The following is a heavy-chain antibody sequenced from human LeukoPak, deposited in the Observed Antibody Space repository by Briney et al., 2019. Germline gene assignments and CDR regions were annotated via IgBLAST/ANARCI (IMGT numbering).Heavy chain of an antibody. J-gene: IGHJ3*02. CDR3: ARVSLGAFDI. CDR1: GGSFSGYC. Sequence: SETLSLTCAVYGGSFSGYCWSWIRQPPGKGLEWIGEINHSGSTNYNPSLKSRVTISVDTSKNQFSLKLSSVTAADTAAYYCARVSLGAFDIWGQGTMVTVSS. CDR2: INHSGST. D-gene: IGHD2/OR15-2a*01. V-gene: IGHV4-34*01.